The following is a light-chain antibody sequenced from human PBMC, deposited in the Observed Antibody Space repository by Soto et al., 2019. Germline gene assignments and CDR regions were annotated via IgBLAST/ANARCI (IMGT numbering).Light chain of an antibody. J-gene: IGKJ1*01. CDR2: DAS. CDR3: QQYNNYSLT. CDR1: QSISSW. Sequence: DIQMTQSPSTLSASVGDRVTITCRASQSISSWLAWYQQKPGKAPNLLIYDASRLESGGPSRFNGSGSGKKFTLTISSLQPDDFATYYCQQYNNYSLTFGQGTKVEIK. V-gene: IGKV1-5*01.